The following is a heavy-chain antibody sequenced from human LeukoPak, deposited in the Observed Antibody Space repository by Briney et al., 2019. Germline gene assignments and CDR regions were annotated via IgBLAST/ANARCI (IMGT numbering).Heavy chain of an antibody. CDR2: IYYSGST. CDR1: GGSISSSSYY. Sequence: PSETLFLTCTVSGGSISSSSYYWGWIRQPPGKGLEWIGSIYYSGSTYYNPSLKSRVTISVDTSKNQFSLKLSSVTAADTAVYYCARHPNTYSGSYFVDYWGQGTLVTVSS. V-gene: IGHV4-39*01. J-gene: IGHJ4*02. D-gene: IGHD1-26*01. CDR3: ARHPNTYSGSYFVDY.